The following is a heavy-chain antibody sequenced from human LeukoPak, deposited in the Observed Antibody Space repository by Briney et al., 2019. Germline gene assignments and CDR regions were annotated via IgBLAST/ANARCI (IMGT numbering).Heavy chain of an antibody. CDR3: AKDRAMQGYYDSSGYYGNFYCMDV. D-gene: IGHD3-22*01. Sequence: GGSLRLSCAASGFTFSNYGMHWVRQAPGKGLEWVAFIQYDGSNKYYEDSVKGRFTISRDNSKSTLYLQMNSLRAEDTAVYYCAKDRAMQGYYDSSGYYGNFYCMDVWGKGTTVTVSS. CDR1: GFTFSNYG. J-gene: IGHJ6*03. V-gene: IGHV3-30*02. CDR2: IQYDGSNK.